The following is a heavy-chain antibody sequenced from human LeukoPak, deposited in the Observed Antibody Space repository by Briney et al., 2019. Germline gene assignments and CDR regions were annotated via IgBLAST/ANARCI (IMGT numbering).Heavy chain of an antibody. V-gene: IGHV3-30-3*02. Sequence: GGSLRLSCAASGFTFSSYAMHWVRQAPGKGLEWVAIISYDGSNKYYADSVKGRFTISRDNSKNTLYLQMNSLRAEDTAVYYCAKSLRYSYDKTQSLSLYGMDVWGQGTTVTVSS. CDR2: ISYDGSNK. D-gene: IGHD5-18*01. CDR1: GFTFSSYA. CDR3: AKSLRYSYDKTQSLSLYGMDV. J-gene: IGHJ6*02.